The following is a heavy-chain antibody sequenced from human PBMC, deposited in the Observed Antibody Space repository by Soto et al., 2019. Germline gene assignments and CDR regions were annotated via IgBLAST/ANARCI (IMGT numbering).Heavy chain of an antibody. V-gene: IGHV1-69*02. D-gene: IGHD4-17*01. J-gene: IGHJ2*01. CDR3: ARGASSVTTFYFDL. Sequence: GASVKVSCKASGGTFSTYTMTWVRQAPGQGLEWMGRIIPIIGIINYAQKFQGRVTITADKFTGTAYMELTRLRSDDTAVYYCARGASSVTTFYFDLWGRGTLVTVSS. CDR2: IIPIIGII. CDR1: GGTFSTYT.